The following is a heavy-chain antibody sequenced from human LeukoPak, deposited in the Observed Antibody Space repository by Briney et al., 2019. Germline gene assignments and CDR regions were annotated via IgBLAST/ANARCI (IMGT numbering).Heavy chain of an antibody. CDR3: ARATRWLQPYYFDY. Sequence: SGTLSLTCAVSGGSISSSNWWSWVRQPPGKGLEWIGEIYHSGSTNYNPSLKSRVTISVDTSKNQFSLKLSSVTAADTAVYYCARATRWLQPYYFDYWGQGTLVTVSS. J-gene: IGHJ4*02. CDR1: GGSISSSNW. CDR2: IYHSGST. V-gene: IGHV4-4*02. D-gene: IGHD5-24*01.